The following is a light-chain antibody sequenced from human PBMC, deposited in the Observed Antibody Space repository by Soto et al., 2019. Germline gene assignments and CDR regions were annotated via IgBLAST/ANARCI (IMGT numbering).Light chain of an antibody. Sequence: DIVMTQSPDSLAVSLGERVAINCKSSQTVLYSSTNKIYLAWYQQKPGQPPKLLIYWASTRESGVPDRFSGSGSGTDFTLTISSLQAEDVAVYYCQQYYSTPYTFGQGTKLEIK. CDR2: WAS. J-gene: IGKJ2*01. CDR3: QQYYSTPYT. V-gene: IGKV4-1*01. CDR1: QTVLYSSTNKIY.